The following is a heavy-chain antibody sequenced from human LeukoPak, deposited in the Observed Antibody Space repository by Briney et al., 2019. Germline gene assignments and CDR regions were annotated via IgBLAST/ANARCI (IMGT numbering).Heavy chain of an antibody. Sequence: EASVKVSCKASGGTFSSYTISWVRQAPGQGLEWMGRIIPILGIANYAQKLQGRVTITADKSTSTAYMELSGLRSEDTAVYYCASRRSRRGAFDIWGQGTMVTVSS. J-gene: IGHJ3*02. CDR3: ASRRSRRGAFDI. CDR1: GGTFSSYT. CDR2: IIPILGIA. D-gene: IGHD2-2*01. V-gene: IGHV1-69*02.